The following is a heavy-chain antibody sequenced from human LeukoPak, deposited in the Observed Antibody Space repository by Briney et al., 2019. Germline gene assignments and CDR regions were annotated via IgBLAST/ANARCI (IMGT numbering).Heavy chain of an antibody. CDR3: VRDPGGSTTYNWFDP. Sequence: ASVKVSCKASGYTFTGYYMHWVRQAPGQGLEWMGWINPNSGGTNYAQKFQGRVTMTRDTSISTAYMELSRLRSDDTAVYYCVRDPGGSTTYNWFDPWGQGTLVTVSS. CDR2: INPNSGGT. D-gene: IGHD2-2*01. V-gene: IGHV1-2*02. CDR1: GYTFTGYY. J-gene: IGHJ5*02.